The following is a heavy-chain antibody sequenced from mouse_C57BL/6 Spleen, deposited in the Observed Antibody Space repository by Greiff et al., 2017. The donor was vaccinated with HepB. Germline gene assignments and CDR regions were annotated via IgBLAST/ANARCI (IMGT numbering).Heavy chain of an antibody. CDR1: GYSITSGYY. Sequence: EVQLQQSGPGLVKPSQSLSLTCSVTGYSITSGYYWNWIRQFPGNKLEWMGYISYDGSNNYNPSLKNRISITRDTSKNQFFLKLNSVTTEDTATCYCARRGYYYGSSFYDYWGQGTTLTVSS. CDR2: ISYDGSN. V-gene: IGHV3-6*01. CDR3: ARRGYYYGSSFYDY. D-gene: IGHD1-1*01. J-gene: IGHJ2*01.